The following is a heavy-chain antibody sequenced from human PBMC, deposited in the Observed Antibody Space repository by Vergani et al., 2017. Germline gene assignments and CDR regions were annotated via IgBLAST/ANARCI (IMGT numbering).Heavy chain of an antibody. Sequence: EVQLVESGGGLVQPGRSLRLSCAASGFTFDDYAMHWVRQAPGKGLEWVSGISWNSGSIGYADSVKGRFTISRDNAKNSLYLQMNSLRAEDTALYYCAKDRGLIAEYFQHWGQGTLVTVSS. CDR2: ISWNSGSI. CDR1: GFTFDDYA. J-gene: IGHJ1*01. CDR3: AKDRGLIAEYFQH. V-gene: IGHV3-9*01. D-gene: IGHD3/OR15-3a*01.